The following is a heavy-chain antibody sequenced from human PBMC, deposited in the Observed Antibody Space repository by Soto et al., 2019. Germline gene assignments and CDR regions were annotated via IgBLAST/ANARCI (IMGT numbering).Heavy chain of an antibody. CDR3: ARDHLIVVVYYYYYGMDV. V-gene: IGHV3-48*02. CDR1: GFTFSSYS. J-gene: IGHJ6*02. Sequence: GGSLRLSCAASGFTFSSYSMNWVRQAPGKGLEWVSYISSSSTIYYADSVKGRFTISRDNAKNSLYLQMNSLRDEDTAVYYCARDHLIVVVYYYYYGMDVWGQGTTVTVSS. CDR2: ISSSSTI. D-gene: IGHD3-22*01.